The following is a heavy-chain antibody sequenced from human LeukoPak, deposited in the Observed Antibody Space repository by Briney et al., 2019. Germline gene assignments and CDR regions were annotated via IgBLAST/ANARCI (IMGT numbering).Heavy chain of an antibody. CDR2: IYYTGNT. J-gene: IGHJ4*02. Sequence: PSETLSLTCAAYGGSFSGYYWSWIRQPPGKGLEWIGRIYYTGNTYYNASLKSRVTISIDTSNNQISLMLTSVTSSYTAMYYCARQTGSGLFTLPGGQGTLVTVSS. D-gene: IGHD3/OR15-3a*01. V-gene: IGHV4-34*01. CDR1: GGSFSGYY. CDR3: ARQTGSGLFTLP.